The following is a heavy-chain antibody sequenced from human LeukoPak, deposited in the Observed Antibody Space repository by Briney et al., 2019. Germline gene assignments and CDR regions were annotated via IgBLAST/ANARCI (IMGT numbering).Heavy chain of an antibody. CDR3: ARVGSGSSYYYYYMDV. CDR1: GFTFSSYA. CDR2: IYSGGST. D-gene: IGHD3-10*01. J-gene: IGHJ6*03. Sequence: GGSLRLSCAASGFTFSSYAMSWVRQAPGKGLEWVSVIYSGGSTYYADSVKGRFTISRDNSKNTLYLQMNSLRAEDTAVYYCARVGSGSSYYYYYMDVWGKGTTVTVSS. V-gene: IGHV3-66*01.